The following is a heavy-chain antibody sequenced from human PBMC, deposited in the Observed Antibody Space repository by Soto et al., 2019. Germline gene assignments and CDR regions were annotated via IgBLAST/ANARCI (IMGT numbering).Heavy chain of an antibody. Sequence: SETLSLTCTVSGGSVSSTSYYWTWIRQPPGKGLEWIGYIHYSGSTNYNPSLQSRVTISVDKSKNHFSLELTSVTAADTAVYYCARAWVHLYFDYWGQGALVTVSS. D-gene: IGHD1-26*01. CDR3: ARAWVHLYFDY. CDR1: GGSVSSTSYY. CDR2: IHYSGST. J-gene: IGHJ4*02. V-gene: IGHV4-61*01.